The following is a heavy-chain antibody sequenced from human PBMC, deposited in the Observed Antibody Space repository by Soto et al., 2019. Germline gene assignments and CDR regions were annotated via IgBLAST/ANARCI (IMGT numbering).Heavy chain of an antibody. CDR1: GGSISSSNW. CDR2: IYHSGRT. J-gene: IGHJ4*02. CDR3: ARGLSSEKVDS. D-gene: IGHD3-10*01. V-gene: IGHV4-4*02. Sequence: SETLSLTCAVSGGSISSSNWWSWVRQPPGKGLEWIGEIYHSGRTYNNPSLKSRVTISADTSKNQFSLTLTSVTGADTAVYYCARGLSSEKVDSWGQGTLVTVSS.